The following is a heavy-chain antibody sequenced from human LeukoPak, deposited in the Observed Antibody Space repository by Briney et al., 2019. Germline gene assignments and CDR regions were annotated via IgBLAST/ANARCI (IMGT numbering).Heavy chain of an antibody. J-gene: IGHJ4*02. CDR3: AKEDTAMALGWSNFDY. CDR2: ISWNSGSI. D-gene: IGHD5-18*01. CDR1: GFTFDDYA. Sequence: GRSLRLSCAASGFTFDDYAMHWVRQAPGKGLEWVSGISWNSGSIGYADSVKGRFTISRDNAKNSLYLQMNSLRAEDTALYYCAKEDTAMALGWSNFDYWGQGTLVTVSS. V-gene: IGHV3-9*01.